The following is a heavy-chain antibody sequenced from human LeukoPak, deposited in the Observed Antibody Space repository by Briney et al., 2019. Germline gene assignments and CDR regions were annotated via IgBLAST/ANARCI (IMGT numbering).Heavy chain of an antibody. J-gene: IGHJ6*04. CDR3: AELGITMIGGV. D-gene: IGHD3-10*02. CDR1: GFTFSSYE. Sequence: PGGSLRLSCAASGFTFSSYEMNWVRQAPGKGLEGVSYISSSGSTIYYADSVKGRFTIYRDNAKNLLYLQMNSLRAEDTAVYYCAELGITMIGGVWGKGTTVTISS. V-gene: IGHV3-48*03. CDR2: ISSSGSTI.